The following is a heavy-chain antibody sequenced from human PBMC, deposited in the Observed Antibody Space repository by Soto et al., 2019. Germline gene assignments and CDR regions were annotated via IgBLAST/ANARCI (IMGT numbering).Heavy chain of an antibody. V-gene: IGHV4-59*01. Sequence: SETLSLTCTVSGGSISSYYWSWIRQPPGKGLEWIGYIYYSGSTNYNPSLKSRVTISVDTSKNQFSLKLSSVTAADTAVYYCASDASNYPYYYYGMDVWGQGTTVTVSS. CDR1: GGSISSYY. CDR3: ASDASNYPYYYYGMDV. D-gene: IGHD4-4*01. J-gene: IGHJ6*02. CDR2: IYYSGST.